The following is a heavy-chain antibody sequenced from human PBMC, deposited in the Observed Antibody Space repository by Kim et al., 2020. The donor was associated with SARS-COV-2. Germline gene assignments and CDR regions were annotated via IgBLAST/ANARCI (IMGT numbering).Heavy chain of an antibody. Sequence: SETLSLTCTVSGGSISSSSYYWGWIRQPPGKGLEWIGSIYYSGSTYYNPSLKSRVTISVDTSKNQFSLKLSSVTAADTAVYYCARLDAWQLAFDYWGQGTLVTVSS. J-gene: IGHJ4*02. D-gene: IGHD6-6*01. CDR2: IYYSGST. CDR1: GGSISSSSYY. V-gene: IGHV4-39*01. CDR3: ARLDAWQLAFDY.